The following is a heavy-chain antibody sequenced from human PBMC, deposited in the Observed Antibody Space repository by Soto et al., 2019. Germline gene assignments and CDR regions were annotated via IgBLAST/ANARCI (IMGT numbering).Heavy chain of an antibody. D-gene: IGHD3-10*02. CDR3: ARETSMLHAFDI. CDR2: IWYDGSNK. Sequence: QVQLVESGGGVVQPGRSLRLSCAASGFTFSSYGMHWVRQAPGKGLEWVAVIWYDGSNKYYADSVKGRFTISRDNSKNTLYLQMNSLRAEDTAVYYCARETSMLHAFDIWGQGTMVTASS. J-gene: IGHJ3*02. CDR1: GFTFSSYG. V-gene: IGHV3-33*01.